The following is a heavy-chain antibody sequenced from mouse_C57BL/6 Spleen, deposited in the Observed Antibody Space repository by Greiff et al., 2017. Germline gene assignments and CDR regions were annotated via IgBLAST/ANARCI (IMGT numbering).Heavy chain of an antibody. CDR2: INPSTGGT. CDR1: GYSFTGYY. D-gene: IGHD2-3*01. CDR3: ARERANDGYYVDY. Sequence: EVQLQQSGPELVKPGASVKISCKASGYSFTGYYMNWVKQSPEKSLEWIGEINPSTGGTTYNQKFKAKATLTVDKSSSTAYMQLKSLTSEDSAVYYCARERANDGYYVDYWGQGTTLTVSS. J-gene: IGHJ2*01. V-gene: IGHV1-42*01.